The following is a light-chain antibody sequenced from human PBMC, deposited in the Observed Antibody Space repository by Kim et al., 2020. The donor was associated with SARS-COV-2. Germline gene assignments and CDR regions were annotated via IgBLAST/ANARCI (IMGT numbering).Light chain of an antibody. CDR1: QSVSSSY. J-gene: IGKJ1*01. CDR2: GAS. Sequence: PGERATLSCRASQSVSSSYLAWYQQKPGQAPRLLIYGASSRATGIPDRFSGSGSGTDFTLTISRLEPEDFAVYYCQQYGSSPGTFGQGTKVDIK. V-gene: IGKV3-20*01. CDR3: QQYGSSPGT.